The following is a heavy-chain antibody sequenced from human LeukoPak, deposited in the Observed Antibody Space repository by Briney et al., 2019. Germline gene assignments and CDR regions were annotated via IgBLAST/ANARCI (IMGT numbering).Heavy chain of an antibody. CDR2: INSDGSST. Sequence: PGGSLRLSCAASGFTFSSYWMHWVRQAPGKGLVWVSRINSDGSSTSYADSVKGRFTISRDNSKNTLYLQMNSLRAEDTAVYYCAKDGGGYDSNFYYYYGMDVWGQGTTVTVSS. D-gene: IGHD2-15*01. CDR3: AKDGGGYDSNFYYYYGMDV. CDR1: GFTFSSYW. V-gene: IGHV3-74*01. J-gene: IGHJ6*02.